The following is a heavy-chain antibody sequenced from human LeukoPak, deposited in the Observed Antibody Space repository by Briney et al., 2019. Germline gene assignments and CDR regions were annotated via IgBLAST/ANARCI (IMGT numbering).Heavy chain of an antibody. V-gene: IGHV1-24*01. J-gene: IGHJ1*01. CDR3: ATPYSSSWYAAEYFQH. D-gene: IGHD6-13*01. Sequence: ASVKVSCKVSRYTLTELSMHWVRQAPGKGLEWMGGFDPEDGETIYAQKFQGRVTMTEDTSTDTAYMELSSLRSEDTAVYYCATPYSSSWYAAEYFQHWGQGTLVTVSS. CDR2: FDPEDGET. CDR1: RYTLTELS.